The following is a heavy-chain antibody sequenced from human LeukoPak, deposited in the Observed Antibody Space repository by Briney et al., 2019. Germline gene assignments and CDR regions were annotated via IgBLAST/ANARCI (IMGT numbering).Heavy chain of an antibody. Sequence: GESLKISCQGSGYHFTSYWIGWVRPMPGKGLEWMGIIYPGDSDTRYSPSFQAQVTISADKSISTAYLQWSSLKASDTAMYYCARADYGDYDKSEAFDIWGQGTMVTVSS. D-gene: IGHD4-17*01. V-gene: IGHV5-51*01. CDR1: GYHFTSYW. CDR2: IYPGDSDT. J-gene: IGHJ3*02. CDR3: ARADYGDYDKSEAFDI.